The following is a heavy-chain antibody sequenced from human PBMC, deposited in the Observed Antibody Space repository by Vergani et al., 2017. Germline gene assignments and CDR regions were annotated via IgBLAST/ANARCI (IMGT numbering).Heavy chain of an antibody. CDR2: IHTNGVI. CDR3: ARGNPYVDFDI. D-gene: IGHD3-16*01. V-gene: IGHV4-61*02. CDR1: GGSFNSGSYY. J-gene: IGHJ3*02. Sequence: QVQLQESGPGLVKPSQTLSLTCTVSGGSFNSGSYYWSCLRQPAGKRLEWIGRIHTNGVIHYNPSLNSRATISVDTSRNQVPLKLTSGTATDTAIYFCARGNPYVDFDIWGQGTMITVSS.